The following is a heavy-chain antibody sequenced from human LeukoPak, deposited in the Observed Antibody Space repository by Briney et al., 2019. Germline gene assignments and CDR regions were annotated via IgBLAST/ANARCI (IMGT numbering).Heavy chain of an antibody. Sequence: VASVMISCKASGGTFSSYAISWVRQAPGQGLEWMGRIIPILGIANYAQKFQGRVTMPEDTSTDTAYMELSSLRSEDTAVYYCATHLQQLPLWNYWGQGTLVTVSS. J-gene: IGHJ4*02. CDR3: ATHLQQLPLWNY. V-gene: IGHV1-69*04. CDR2: IIPILGIA. D-gene: IGHD6-13*01. CDR1: GGTFSSYA.